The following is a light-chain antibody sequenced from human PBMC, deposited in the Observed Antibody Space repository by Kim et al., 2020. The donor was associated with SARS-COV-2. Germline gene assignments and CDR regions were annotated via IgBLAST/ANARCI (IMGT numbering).Light chain of an antibody. V-gene: IGKV3-15*01. CDR3: QQYNNWTIT. CDR2: GAS. J-gene: IGKJ5*01. Sequence: GTGATLACRARQSVSRNLAWYQQKPGKAPRLLIFGASTRGTGIPARFSGSGYGTEFTLTITSLQSEDIAVYYCQQYNNWTITFGQGTRLEIK. CDR1: QSVSRN.